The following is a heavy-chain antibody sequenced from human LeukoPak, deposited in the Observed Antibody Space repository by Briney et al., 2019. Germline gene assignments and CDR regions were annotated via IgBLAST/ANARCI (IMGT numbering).Heavy chain of an antibody. J-gene: IGHJ5*02. V-gene: IGHV4-4*07. CDR3: ARDAGCSGGSCYPNWFDP. CDR2: IYTSGST. CDR1: GGSISSYY. Sequence: SETLSLTCTVSGGSISSYYWSWIRQPAGKGLEWIGRIYTSGSTNYNPSLKSRVTMSVDTSKNQFSLKLSSVTAADTAVYYCARDAGCSGGSCYPNWFDPWGQGTLVTVSS. D-gene: IGHD2-15*01.